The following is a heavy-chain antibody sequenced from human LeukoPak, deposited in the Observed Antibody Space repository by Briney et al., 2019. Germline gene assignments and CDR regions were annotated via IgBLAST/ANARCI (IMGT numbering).Heavy chain of an antibody. J-gene: IGHJ4*02. Sequence: KSSETLSLTCAVYGGSLNGHYWSWIRQPPGKGLEWIGEGSESGGTKFNPSLKSRVTISADTSKNQFSLRLSSVTAADTAVYYCASAPHVNYFDFWGQGALVTVST. CDR3: ASAPHVNYFDF. CDR2: GSESGGT. D-gene: IGHD2/OR15-2a*01. V-gene: IGHV4-34*01. CDR1: GGSLNGHY.